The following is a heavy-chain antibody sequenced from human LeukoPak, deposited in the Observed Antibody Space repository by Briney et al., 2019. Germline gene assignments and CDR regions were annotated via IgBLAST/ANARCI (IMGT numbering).Heavy chain of an antibody. CDR2: ISSSSSTI. V-gene: IGHV3-48*01. CDR3: ARPGYSSGKGYFDY. J-gene: IGHJ4*02. Sequence: PGGSLRLSCAASGFTFSSYSMNWVRQAPGKGLEWVSYISSSSSTIYYADSVKGRFTISRDNAKNSLYLQMNSLRAEDTAVYYCARPGYSSGKGYFDYWGQGTLVTVSS. D-gene: IGHD6-19*01. CDR1: GFTFSSYS.